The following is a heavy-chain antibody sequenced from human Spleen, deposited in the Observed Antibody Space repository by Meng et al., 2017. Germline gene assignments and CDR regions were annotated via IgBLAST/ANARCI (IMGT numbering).Heavy chain of an antibody. CDR2: IYHSGRT. CDR1: GGSISSGGYS. D-gene: IGHD2/OR15-2a*01. V-gene: IGHV4-30-2*01. CDR3: ARARTTNQSKYRNAYNWFDP. J-gene: IGHJ5*02. Sequence: QLQLQESGSGLVKPSQTLSRTCAASGGSISSGGYSWSWIRQPPGKGLEWIGYIYHSGRTHYNPSLKSRVIMSVDTSKNQFSLKPYSVTAADTAVYYCARARTTNQSKYRNAYNWFDPWGQGTLVTVSS.